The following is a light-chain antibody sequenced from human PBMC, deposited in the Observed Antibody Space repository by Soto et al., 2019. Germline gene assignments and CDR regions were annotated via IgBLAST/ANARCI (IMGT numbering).Light chain of an antibody. V-gene: IGKV3D-15*01. Sequence: EIVLAHAPGTLSRSEGDRAALSFRAIQTISNTFLAWYQQRPGQAPRLLIYGASGRAAGIPARFSGSGSGTEFTLTISSLQSEDFAVYYCQQYNNWPPITFGQGTRLEI. CDR3: QQYNNWPPIT. CDR1: QTISNT. J-gene: IGKJ5*01. CDR2: GAS.